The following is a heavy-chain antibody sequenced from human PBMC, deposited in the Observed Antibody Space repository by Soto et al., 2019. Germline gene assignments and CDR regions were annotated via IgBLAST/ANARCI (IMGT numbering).Heavy chain of an antibody. CDR3: ARPSRRQRWYYDSSGSLDAFDI. CDR2: IYYSGST. CDR1: GGSISSYY. D-gene: IGHD3-22*01. J-gene: IGHJ3*02. Sequence: QVQLQESGPGLVKPSETLSLTCTVSGGSISSYYWSWIRQPPGKGLEWIGYIYYSGSTNYNPSLKSRVTISVDTSKNQFSLKLSSVTAADTAVYYCARPSRRQRWYYDSSGSLDAFDIWGQGTMVTVSS. V-gene: IGHV4-59*08.